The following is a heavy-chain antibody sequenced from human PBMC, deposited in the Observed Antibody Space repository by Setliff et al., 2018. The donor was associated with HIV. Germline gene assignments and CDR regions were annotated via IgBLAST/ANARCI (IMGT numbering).Heavy chain of an antibody. CDR3: VRVSSSGYYGEGAFDI. CDR1: GESISGSSYS. J-gene: IGHJ3*02. Sequence: SETLSLTCTVSGESISGSSYSWGWIRQPPGKGLEWLGHIYNTGRTYDNPTLKSRVTISVDTSKNQFSLELTSVTAADTAVFYCVRVSSSGYYGEGAFDIWGQGTVVTVSS. CDR2: IYNTGRT. D-gene: IGHD3-22*01. V-gene: IGHV4-39*07.